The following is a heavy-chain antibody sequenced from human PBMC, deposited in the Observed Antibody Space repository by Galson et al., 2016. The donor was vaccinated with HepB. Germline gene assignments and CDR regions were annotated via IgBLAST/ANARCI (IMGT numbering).Heavy chain of an antibody. CDR1: GFSFRPYE. CDR3: ARDALGTWALTT. CDR2: ISGGGETT. D-gene: IGHD1-1*01. J-gene: IGHJ1*01. V-gene: IGHV3-48*03. Sequence: SLSLSCAASGFSFRPYEMNWVRQAPGKGLEWVAYISGGGETTYYADSVRGRFTISRDNARDSVFLQMTSLRVEDTARYYCARDALGTWALTTWGQGTLVSGSS.